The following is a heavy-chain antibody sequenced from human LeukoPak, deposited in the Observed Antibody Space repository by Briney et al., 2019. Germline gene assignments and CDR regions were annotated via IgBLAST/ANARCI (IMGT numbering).Heavy chain of an antibody. J-gene: IGHJ4*02. CDR3: ARDSIWGSGTYGFDY. Sequence: ASVKVSCKASGYTFISYLIHWVRQAPGQRLEWMGWINVGNDNTKYSQNFQGRVTITRDTSASTAYMELSSLRSEDTAVYYCARDSIWGSGTYGFDYWGQGALVTVSS. D-gene: IGHD1-26*01. CDR2: INVGNDNT. V-gene: IGHV1-3*01. CDR1: GYTFISYL.